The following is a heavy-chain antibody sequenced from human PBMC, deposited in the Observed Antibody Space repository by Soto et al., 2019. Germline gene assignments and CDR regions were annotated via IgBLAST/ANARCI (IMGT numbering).Heavy chain of an antibody. CDR1: GGTFSSYA. CDR3: GAETSAKYGMDV. V-gene: IGHV1-69*12. J-gene: IGHJ6*02. CDR2: IIPIFGTA. Sequence: QVQLVQSGAEVKKPGSSVTVSCKASGGTFSSYAISWVRQAPGQGLEWMGGIIPIFGTANYAQKFQGGVTMTADEATSTAYMELTSIRSEDTAEDFWGAETSAKYGMDVSGHGNTVTFFS. D-gene: IGHD3-10*01.